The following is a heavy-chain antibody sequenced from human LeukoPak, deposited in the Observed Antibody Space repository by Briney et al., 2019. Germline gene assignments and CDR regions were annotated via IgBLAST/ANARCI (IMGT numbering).Heavy chain of an antibody. J-gene: IGHJ6*02. CDR1: GYSFSKYW. Sequence: GESLKISCTASGYSFSKYWIGWVRQTPGKGLEWMGFIYSDESLIRYSPSFEGQVTISADNSINTAYLQWNSLRASDTAMYYCGRYGLSGNGYTSYFYYGMDFWGQGTAVTVSS. D-gene: IGHD5-12*01. CDR2: IYSDESLI. V-gene: IGHV5-51*01. CDR3: GRYGLSGNGYTSYFYYGMDF.